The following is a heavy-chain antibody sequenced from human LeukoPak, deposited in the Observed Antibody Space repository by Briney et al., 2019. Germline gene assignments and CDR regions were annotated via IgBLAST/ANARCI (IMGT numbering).Heavy chain of an antibody. CDR3: ASRSSIWSGYQDTLYYFDS. D-gene: IGHD3-3*01. CDR1: GGSISSYY. Sequence: PSETLSLTCTVSGGSISSYYWSWIRQPPGKRLAWIGHIYYSGSTNYNPSLKSRVTISVDTSKSQFSLKLSSVTAADTAVYYCASRSSIWSGYQDTLYYFDSWGQGTLVTVSS. J-gene: IGHJ4*02. CDR2: IYYSGST. V-gene: IGHV4-59*01.